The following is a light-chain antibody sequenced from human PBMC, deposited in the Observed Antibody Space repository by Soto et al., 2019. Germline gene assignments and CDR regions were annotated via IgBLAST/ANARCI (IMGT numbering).Light chain of an antibody. CDR2: EGS. V-gene: IGLV2-23*01. Sequence: QSALTQPASVSGSPGQSITISCTGTSSDVGSYNLVSWYQQHPGKAPKLMLYEGSKRPSGLSNRFPGSKSGNTDSLTISGLQAEDEADYYCCSYAGSSTWVFGGGTKLTVL. CDR1: SSDVGSYNL. J-gene: IGLJ3*02. CDR3: CSYAGSSTWV.